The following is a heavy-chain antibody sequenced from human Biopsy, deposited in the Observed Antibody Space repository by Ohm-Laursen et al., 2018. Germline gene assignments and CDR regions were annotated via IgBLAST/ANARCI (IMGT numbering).Heavy chain of an antibody. Sequence: SSVKVSCKASGGTFSSFGISWMRQAPGQGFKGMGRSNSMFGTTNYAQTFQGRVTITADESTSTAYMEVSSLRSEDTAVYYCAKRGVERGRPLAYWGQGTLVTVSS. CDR3: AKRGVERGRPLAY. CDR1: GGTFSSFG. J-gene: IGHJ4*02. CDR2: SNSMFGTT. D-gene: IGHD1-1*01. V-gene: IGHV1-69*15.